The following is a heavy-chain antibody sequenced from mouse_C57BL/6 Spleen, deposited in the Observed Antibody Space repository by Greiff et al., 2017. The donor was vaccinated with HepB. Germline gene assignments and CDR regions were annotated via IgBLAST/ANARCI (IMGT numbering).Heavy chain of an antibody. CDR3: AREITTVVAPDWYFDV. V-gene: IGHV1-64*01. CDR2: IHPNSGST. D-gene: IGHD1-1*01. Sequence: VQLQQPGAELVKPGASVKLSCKASGYTFTSYWMHWVKQRPGQGLEWIGMIHPNSGSTNYNEKFKSKATLTVDKSSSTAYMQLSSLTSEDSAVYYCAREITTVVAPDWYFDVWGTGTTVTVSS. J-gene: IGHJ1*03. CDR1: GYTFTSYW.